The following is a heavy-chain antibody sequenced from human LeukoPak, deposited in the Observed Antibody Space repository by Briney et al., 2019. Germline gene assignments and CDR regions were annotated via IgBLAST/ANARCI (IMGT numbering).Heavy chain of an antibody. J-gene: IGHJ4*02. Sequence: GGSLRLSCAASGFAFSRLWMHWVRQAPGKGLVWVSRINTDGSNTIYADSVKGRFTISRDNAKNTLYLQMNSLRAEDTAVYYCARDQSIAGPTTADDWGQGTLVTVSS. D-gene: IGHD1-26*01. CDR3: ARDQSIAGPTTADD. CDR1: GFAFSRLW. V-gene: IGHV3-74*01. CDR2: INTDGSNT.